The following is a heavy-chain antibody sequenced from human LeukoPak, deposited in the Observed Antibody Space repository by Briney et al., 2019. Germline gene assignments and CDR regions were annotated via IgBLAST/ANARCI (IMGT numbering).Heavy chain of an antibody. Sequence: PSETLSLTCTVSGGSISSSSYYWGWIRQPPGKGLEWIGSIYYSGSTYYNPSLKSRVTISVDTSKNQFSLKLSSVTAADTAVYYCARTTYSSGWYVLWGQGTPVTVSS. V-gene: IGHV4-39*01. J-gene: IGHJ4*02. CDR2: IYYSGST. D-gene: IGHD6-19*01. CDR3: ARTTYSSGWYVL. CDR1: GGSISSSSYY.